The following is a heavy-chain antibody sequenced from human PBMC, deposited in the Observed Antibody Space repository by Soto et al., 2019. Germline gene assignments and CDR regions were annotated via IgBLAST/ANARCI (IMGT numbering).Heavy chain of an antibody. J-gene: IGHJ4*02. CDR1: GGPYGRCS. CDR3: ARSLLGDYYDSDGLDN. CDR2: IIPIFDIT. Sequence: VKATCKAPGGPYGRCSMSWVRQATGRGLEWMGRIIPIFDITNYAQKFQGRVTITADKSTSTVYMDLSSLRSEDTAVYYCARSLLGDYYDSDGLDNWGQLPLLTVSS. V-gene: IGHV1-69*02. D-gene: IGHD3-22*01.